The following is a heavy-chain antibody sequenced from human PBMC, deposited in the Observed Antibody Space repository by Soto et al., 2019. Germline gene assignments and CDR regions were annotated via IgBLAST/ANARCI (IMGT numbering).Heavy chain of an antibody. CDR2: ISSSSSTI. Sequence: HPGGSLRLSCAASGFTFSSYSMNWVRQAPGKGLEWVSYISSSSSTIYYADSVKGRFTISRDNAKNSLYLQMNSLRAEDTAVYYCAAEDCSGGSCYGVVYWGQGTLVTVSS. V-gene: IGHV3-48*01. J-gene: IGHJ4*02. D-gene: IGHD2-15*01. CDR1: GFTFSSYS. CDR3: AAEDCSGGSCYGVVY.